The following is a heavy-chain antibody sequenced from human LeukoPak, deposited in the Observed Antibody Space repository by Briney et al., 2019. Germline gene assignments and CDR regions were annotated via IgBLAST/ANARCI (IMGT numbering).Heavy chain of an antibody. CDR2: INQDGSEK. V-gene: IGHV3-7*04. Sequence: GGSLRLSCAASGFTFSSFWMIWVRQAPGKGLEWVANINQDGSEKYYVDSVKGRFIISRDKVKNSLYLQVNSLRAEDTAVYYCARAPYYYGMDVWGQGTTVTVSS. CDR3: ARAPYYYGMDV. J-gene: IGHJ6*02. CDR1: GFTFSSFW.